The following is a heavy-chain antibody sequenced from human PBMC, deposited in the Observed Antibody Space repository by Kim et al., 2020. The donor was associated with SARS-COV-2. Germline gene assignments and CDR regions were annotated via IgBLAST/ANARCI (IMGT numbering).Heavy chain of an antibody. CDR2: IYYSGST. V-gene: IGHV4-39*01. D-gene: IGHD2-2*01. CDR3: ARHSYCSSTSCYLPHY. J-gene: IGHJ4*02. CDR1: GGSISSSSYY. Sequence: SETLSLTCTVSGGSISSSSYYWGWIRQPPGKGLEWIGSIYYSGSTYYNPSLKSRVTISVDTSKNQFSLKLSSVTAADTAVYYCARHSYCSSTSCYLPHYWGQGTLVTVSS.